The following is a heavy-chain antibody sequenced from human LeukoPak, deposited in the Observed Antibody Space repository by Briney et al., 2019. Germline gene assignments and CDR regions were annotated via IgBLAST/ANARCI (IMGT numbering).Heavy chain of an antibody. CDR2: IYYSGST. J-gene: IGHJ1*01. Sequence: PSETLSLTCTVSGGAINNYYWSWVRQPPGGGLEWIGWIYYSGSTAYNPSLKSRFTISVDTSKNQFSLKLSSVIAADTAVYYCARCGSGSHKYFQYWGQGALVTVSS. V-gene: IGHV4-59*08. D-gene: IGHD3-10*01. CDR1: GGAINNYY. CDR3: ARCGSGSHKYFQY.